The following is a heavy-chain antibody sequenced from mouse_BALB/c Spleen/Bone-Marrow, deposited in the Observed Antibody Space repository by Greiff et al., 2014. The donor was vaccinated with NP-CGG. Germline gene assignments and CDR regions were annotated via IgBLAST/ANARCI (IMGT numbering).Heavy chain of an antibody. CDR1: GYTFTSYW. Sequence: QVLLKQSGAELARPGASVKLSCKASGYTFTSYWMQWVKQRPGQGLEWIGAIYRGDGDTRYTQKFKGKATLTADKSSSTAYMQLSSLASEDSAVYYCARFYGYDGMDYWGQGTSVTVSS. J-gene: IGHJ4*01. CDR2: IYRGDGDT. D-gene: IGHD2-2*01. V-gene: IGHV1-87*01. CDR3: ARFYGYDGMDY.